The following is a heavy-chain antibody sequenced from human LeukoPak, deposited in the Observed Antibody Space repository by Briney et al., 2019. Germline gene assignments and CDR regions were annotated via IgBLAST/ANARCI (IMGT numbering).Heavy chain of an antibody. J-gene: IGHJ4*02. V-gene: IGHV3-21*01. CDR3: ASAAGPYFDY. D-gene: IGHD6-13*01. Sequence: PGGSLRLSCAASGFTFSSYSMNWVRQAPGKGLEWVSSISSSSSYIYYADSVKGRFTISRDNAKNSLYLQMISLRAEDTAVYYCASAAGPYFDYWGQGTLVTVSS. CDR1: GFTFSSYS. CDR2: ISSSSSYI.